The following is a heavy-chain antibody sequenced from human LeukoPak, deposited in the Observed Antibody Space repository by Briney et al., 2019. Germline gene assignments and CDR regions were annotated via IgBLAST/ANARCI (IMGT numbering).Heavy chain of an antibody. CDR1: GYTFTGYY. D-gene: IGHD2-2*02. CDR2: INPNSGGT. Sequence: ASVKVSCKASGYTFTGYYMHWVRQAPGQGLEWMGWINPNSGGTNYAQKFQGRVTMTRDTSISTAYMELSRLRSDDTAVYYCARDYSVVPAAITFDPWGQGTLVTVSS. J-gene: IGHJ5*02. V-gene: IGHV1-2*02. CDR3: ARDYSVVPAAITFDP.